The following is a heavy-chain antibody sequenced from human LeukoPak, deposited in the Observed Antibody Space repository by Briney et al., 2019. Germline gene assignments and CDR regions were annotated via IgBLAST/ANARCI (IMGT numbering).Heavy chain of an antibody. CDR3: ARRVWLWDNYYYYYMDV. CDR2: ISAYNGNT. V-gene: IGHV1-18*01. D-gene: IGHD5-12*01. Sequence: ASVNVSYKASGYTFTIYGISWVRQAPGQGLEWMGWISAYNGNTNYAQKLQGGVTMTTDTSTSTAYMELRSLRSDDTAVYYCARRVWLWDNYYYYYMDVWGKGTTVTVSS. CDR1: GYTFTIYG. J-gene: IGHJ6*03.